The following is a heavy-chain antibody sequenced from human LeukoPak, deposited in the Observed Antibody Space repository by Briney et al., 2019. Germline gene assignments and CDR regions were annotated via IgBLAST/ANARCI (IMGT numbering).Heavy chain of an antibody. CDR2: FSGNDGYT. D-gene: IGHD2-2*01. Sequence: GGSLRLSCAGSGFTFSNSILSWVRQAPGKGLEWLSTFSGNDGYTYYADSVKGRFTISRDNSKNTVYLQMNSLRAEDTANYYCAKRSTGYYFDSWGQGTLVTVSS. J-gene: IGHJ4*02. CDR3: AKRSTGYYFDS. CDR1: GFTFSNSI. V-gene: IGHV3-23*01.